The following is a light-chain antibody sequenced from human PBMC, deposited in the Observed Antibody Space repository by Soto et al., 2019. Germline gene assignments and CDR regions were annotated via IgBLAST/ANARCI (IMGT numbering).Light chain of an antibody. CDR2: DTS. J-gene: IGKJ2*01. CDR1: QDIGNY. CDR3: QQYGNLPPYT. V-gene: IGKV1-33*01. Sequence: DIQMTQSPSSLSASVGDRVTIKCQASQDIGNYLNWYQQKPGKAPKLLIYDTSNLETGVPSRFSGSRSRTEFTFTISSLQPEDFGTYYCQQYGNLPPYTFGQGSKLDTK.